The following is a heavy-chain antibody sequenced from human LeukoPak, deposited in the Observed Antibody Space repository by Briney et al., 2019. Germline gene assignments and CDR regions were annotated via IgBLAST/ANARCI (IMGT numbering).Heavy chain of an antibody. CDR1: GFTFSSYG. J-gene: IGHJ4*02. CDR3: AKDVTQFWSGPDY. Sequence: GRSLRLSCAASGFTFSSYGMHWVRQAPGKGLEWVTVISYDGSNKYFADSVKGRFTISRDNSKNTLFLQMNSLRAEDTAVYYCAKDVTQFWSGPDYWGQGTLVTVSS. D-gene: IGHD3-3*01. V-gene: IGHV3-30*18. CDR2: ISYDGSNK.